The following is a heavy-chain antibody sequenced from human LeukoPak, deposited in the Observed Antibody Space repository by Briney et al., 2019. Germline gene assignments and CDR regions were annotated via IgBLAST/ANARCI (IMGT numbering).Heavy chain of an antibody. V-gene: IGHV4-34*01. Sequence: SETLSLTXAVYGGSFSGYYWSWIRQPPGKGLEWIGEINHSGSTNYNPSLKSRVTISVDTSKNQFSLKLSSVTAADTAVYYCARGRVRVWGSYRPFDYWGQGTLVTVSS. CDR1: GGSFSGYY. D-gene: IGHD3-16*02. J-gene: IGHJ4*02. CDR3: ARGRVRVWGSYRPFDY. CDR2: INHSGST.